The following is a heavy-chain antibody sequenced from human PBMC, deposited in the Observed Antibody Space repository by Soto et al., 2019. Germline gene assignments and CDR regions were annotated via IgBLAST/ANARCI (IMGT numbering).Heavy chain of an antibody. V-gene: IGHV5-51*01. J-gene: IGHJ4*02. CDR2: IYPGDSDT. CDR3: ARHRGYYYDSSGYHIDY. CDR1: GYSFTSYW. D-gene: IGHD3-22*01. Sequence: PGESLKISCKGPGYSFTSYWIGWVRQMPGKGLEWMGIIYPGDSDTRYSPSFQGQVTISADKSISTAYLQWSSLKASDTAMYYCARHRGYYYDSSGYHIDYWGQGTLVTVSS.